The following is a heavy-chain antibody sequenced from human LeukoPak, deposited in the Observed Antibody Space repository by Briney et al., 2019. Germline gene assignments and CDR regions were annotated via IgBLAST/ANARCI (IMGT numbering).Heavy chain of an antibody. CDR2: ISVYNDNT. Sequence: GASVKVSCKASGYTFISYGISWVRQAPGQGLEWMGWISVYNDNTNYAQKFQGRVTMTRDTSISTAYMELSRLRSDDTAVYYCARGKALRGSPQWRWFDPWGQGTLVTVSS. J-gene: IGHJ5*02. D-gene: IGHD3-10*01. CDR1: GYTFISYG. V-gene: IGHV1-18*01. CDR3: ARGKALRGSPQWRWFDP.